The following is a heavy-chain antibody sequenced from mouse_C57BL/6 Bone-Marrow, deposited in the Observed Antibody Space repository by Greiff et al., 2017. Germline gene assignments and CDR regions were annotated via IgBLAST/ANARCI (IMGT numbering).Heavy chain of an antibody. V-gene: IGHV5-4*01. Sequence: EVKLVESGGGLVKPGGSLKLSCAASGFTFSSYAMSWVRQTPEKRLEWVATISDGGSYTYYPDNVKGRFTISTDNAKNNLYLQMSHLKSEDTAMYYCARDHSNYYAMDYWGQGTSVTVSS. CDR1: GFTFSSYA. J-gene: IGHJ4*01. D-gene: IGHD2-5*01. CDR2: ISDGGSYT. CDR3: ARDHSNYYAMDY.